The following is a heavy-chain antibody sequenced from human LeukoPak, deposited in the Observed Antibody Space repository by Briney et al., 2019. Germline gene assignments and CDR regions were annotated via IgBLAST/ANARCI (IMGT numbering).Heavy chain of an antibody. CDR2: IYSSGNS. CDR3: ARMTMALGGPLDT. CDR1: GFTVSNNH. Sequence: PGGSLRLSCVASGFTVSNNHMSWVRQSPGKGLEWVSLIYSSGNSYCPDSVKGRFTMSRDNSKNTVYLQMNSLRGEDTGVYYCARMTMALGGPLDTWGQGTLVTVSS. D-gene: IGHD2-15*01. V-gene: IGHV3-53*01. J-gene: IGHJ5*02.